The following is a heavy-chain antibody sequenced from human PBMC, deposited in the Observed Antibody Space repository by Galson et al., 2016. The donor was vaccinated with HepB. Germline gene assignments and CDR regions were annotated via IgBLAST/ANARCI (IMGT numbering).Heavy chain of an antibody. V-gene: IGHV3-21*01. Sequence: SLRLSCAASGFTYAAYAIAWVRQAPGKGLEWVSSISSSSSYIYYADSVKDRFTISRDNAKNSLYLQMDSLRAEDTAVYYCARNYYFGSGNYGSFDSWGHGTLVTVSS. CDR2: ISSSSSYI. D-gene: IGHD3-10*01. CDR1: GFTYAAYA. J-gene: IGHJ4*01. CDR3: ARNYYFGSGNYGSFDS.